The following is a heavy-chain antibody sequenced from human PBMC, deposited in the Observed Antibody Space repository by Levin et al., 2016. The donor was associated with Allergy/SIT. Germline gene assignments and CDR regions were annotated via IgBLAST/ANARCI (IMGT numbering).Heavy chain of an antibody. V-gene: IGHV1-3*01. J-gene: IGHJ4*02. D-gene: IGHD3-3*01. CDR3: ARVAYYDFWSVQNYFDY. Sequence: KFQGRVTITRDTSASTAYMELSSLRSEDTAVYYCARVAYYDFWSVQNYFDYWGQGTLVTVSS.